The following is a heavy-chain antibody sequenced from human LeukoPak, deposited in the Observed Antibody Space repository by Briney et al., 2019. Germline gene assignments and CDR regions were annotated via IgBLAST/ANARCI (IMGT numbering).Heavy chain of an antibody. J-gene: IGHJ4*02. V-gene: IGHV4-39*01. CDR2: IYYSGST. Sequence: SETLSLTCTVSGGSISSSSYYWGWIRQPPGKGLEWIGSIYYSGSTYYNPSLKSRVTISVDTSKNQFSLKLSSVTAADTAVYYCARRGYSYGYNYYYDSSGYMFDYWGQGTLVTVSP. D-gene: IGHD3-22*01. CDR3: ARRGYSYGYNYYYDSSGYMFDY. CDR1: GGSISSSSYY.